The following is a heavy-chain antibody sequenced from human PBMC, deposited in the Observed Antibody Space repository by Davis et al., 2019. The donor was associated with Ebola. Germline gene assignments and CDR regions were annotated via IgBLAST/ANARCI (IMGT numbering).Heavy chain of an antibody. J-gene: IGHJ6*02. CDR3: ARAGHITKVRGVLIAAYFGLDV. V-gene: IGHV1-46*01. D-gene: IGHD3-10*01. CDR1: GYTLTSYY. Sequence: ASVKVSCKASGYTLTSYYLHWVRQAPGHGLEWIGVINPRNDNTTYAQIFQGRVTMTRDTSTSTVNMELTSLRSEDTAVYYCARAGHITKVRGVLIAAYFGLDVWGQGTTITVSS. CDR2: INPRNDNT.